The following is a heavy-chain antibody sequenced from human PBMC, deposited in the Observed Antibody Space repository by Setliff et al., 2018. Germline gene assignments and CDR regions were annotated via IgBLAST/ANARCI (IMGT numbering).Heavy chain of an antibody. V-gene: IGHV3-7*01. D-gene: IGHD3-22*01. J-gene: IGHJ3*02. CDR1: GFSFSRHW. CDR3: VRDDADNYDAFDN. CDR2: IKQDGSTK. Sequence: PGGSLRLSCVVSGFSFSRHWMSWVRQAPGKGLEWVADIKQDGSTKYYLDSVKGRFTISRDNAKRSLYLQMNGLRADDTGVYYCVRDDADNYDAFDNWGQGTLGTVS.